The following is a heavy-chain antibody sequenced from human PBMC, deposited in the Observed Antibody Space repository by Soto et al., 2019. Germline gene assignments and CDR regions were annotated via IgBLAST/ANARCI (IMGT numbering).Heavy chain of an antibody. CDR3: AREGDSYGPRDYYYGMDV. Sequence: LRLSCAASGFTVSSNYMSWVRQAPGKGLEWVSVIYSGGSTYYADSVKGRFTISRDNSKNTLYLQMNSLRAEDTAVYYCAREGDSYGPRDYYYGMDVWGQGTTFTVSS. CDR1: GFTVSSNY. J-gene: IGHJ6*02. CDR2: IYSGGST. V-gene: IGHV3-53*01. D-gene: IGHD5-18*01.